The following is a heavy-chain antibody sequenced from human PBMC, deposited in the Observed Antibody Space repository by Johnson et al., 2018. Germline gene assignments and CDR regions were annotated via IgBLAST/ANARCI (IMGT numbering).Heavy chain of an antibody. CDR3: AKDSGVSSSSGYYYYYYGMDV. V-gene: IGHV3-9*01. CDR1: AFTFDDYA. Sequence: VQLVQSGGGVVQPGWSLRLSCAASAFTFDDYAMHWVRQAPGKGLEWVSGISWNGASKGYADSVKGRFTISRDNAKNSLYLQMNSLRAEDTALYYCAKDSGVSSSSGYYYYYYGMDVWGQGTTVTVSS. D-gene: IGHD6-6*01. J-gene: IGHJ6*02. CDR2: ISWNGASK.